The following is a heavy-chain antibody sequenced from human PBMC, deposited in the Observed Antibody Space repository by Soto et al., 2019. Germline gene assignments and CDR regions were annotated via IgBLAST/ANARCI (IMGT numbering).Heavy chain of an antibody. V-gene: IGHV3-30*18. CDR2: ISYDGSNK. Sequence: GGSLRLSCAASGFTFSSYGMHWVRQAPGKGLEWVAVISYDGSNKYYADSVKGRFTISRDNSKNTLYLQMNSLRAEDTAVYYCAKDRARITIFGVVIIRDYYYGMDVWGQGTTVTVSS. CDR3: AKDRARITIFGVVIIRDYYYGMDV. D-gene: IGHD3-3*01. CDR1: GFTFSSYG. J-gene: IGHJ6*02.